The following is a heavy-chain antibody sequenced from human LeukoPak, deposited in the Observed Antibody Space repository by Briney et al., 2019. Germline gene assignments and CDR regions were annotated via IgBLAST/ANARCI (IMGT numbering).Heavy chain of an antibody. Sequence: GSLRLSCAASGFTFSSYAMSWVRQAPGKGLGWVSAISGSGGSTYYADSVKGRFTISRDNSKNTLYLQMNSLRAEDTAVYYCAKAGAGITIFGVVSIWGQGTMVTVSS. D-gene: IGHD3-3*01. CDR1: GFTFSSYA. J-gene: IGHJ3*02. CDR3: AKAGAGITIFGVVSI. V-gene: IGHV3-23*01. CDR2: ISGSGGST.